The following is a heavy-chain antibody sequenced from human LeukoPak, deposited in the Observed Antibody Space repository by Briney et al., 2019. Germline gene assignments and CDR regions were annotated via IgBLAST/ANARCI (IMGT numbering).Heavy chain of an antibody. CDR2: ISAYNGNT. V-gene: IGHV1-18*04. CDR3: ARTPGVSGYFDSSQKFDF. D-gene: IGHD3-9*01. J-gene: IGHJ4*02. Sequence: ASVKVSCKASGYTFTSYGISWVRQAPGQGLEGMGWISAYNGNTNYAQKLQGRVTMTTDTSTSTAYMELRSLRSDDTAVYYCARTPGVSGYFDSSQKFDFWGQGTLVTVSS. CDR1: GYTFTSYG.